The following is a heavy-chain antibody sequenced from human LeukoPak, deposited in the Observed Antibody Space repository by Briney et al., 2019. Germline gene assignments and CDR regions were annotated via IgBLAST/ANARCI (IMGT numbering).Heavy chain of an antibody. D-gene: IGHD3-10*01. CDR3: AICYGSGSYWAGGFDY. V-gene: IGHV5-51*01. J-gene: IGHJ4*02. Sequence: GESLKISCKVSGYSFPNYWIGWVRQMPGKGLEWMGIIYPGDSDTRYSPSFQGQVTISADKSISTAYLQWSSLKASDTAMYYCAICYGSGSYWAGGFDYWGQGTLVTVSS. CDR2: IYPGDSDT. CDR1: GYSFPNYW.